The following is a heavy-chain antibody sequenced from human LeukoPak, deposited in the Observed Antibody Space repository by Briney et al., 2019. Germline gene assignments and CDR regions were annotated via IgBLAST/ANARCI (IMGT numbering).Heavy chain of an antibody. CDR3: ARDLGYDSSGFYHYFDN. D-gene: IGHD3-22*01. Sequence: GESLRLSCAASGFSFSSYAMSWVRQAPGKGLEWVSGISDTGGGTYYADSVKGRFTISRDNAKNSLYLQMNSLRAEDTAVYYCARDLGYDSSGFYHYFDNWGQGTLVTVPS. J-gene: IGHJ4*02. CDR2: ISDTGGGT. V-gene: IGHV3-23*01. CDR1: GFSFSSYA.